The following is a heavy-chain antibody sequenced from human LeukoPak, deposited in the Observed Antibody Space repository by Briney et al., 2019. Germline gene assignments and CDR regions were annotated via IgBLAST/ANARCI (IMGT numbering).Heavy chain of an antibody. D-gene: IGHD5-12*01. CDR3: AARGYSGYDLDSFDY. J-gene: IGHJ4*02. V-gene: IGHV4-30-4*01. CDR1: GGSITSGDYY. Sequence: RSETLSDTPTVSGGSITSGDYYWSCIRQPPGKGLEWIGYIYYSGSTYYNPSLKSRVTISVDTSKNQFSLILSSVTAADTAVYYCAARGYSGYDLDSFDYWGQGTQVTVSS. CDR2: IYYSGST.